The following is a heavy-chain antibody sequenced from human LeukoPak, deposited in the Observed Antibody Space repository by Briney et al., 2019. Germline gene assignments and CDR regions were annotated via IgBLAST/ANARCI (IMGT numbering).Heavy chain of an antibody. V-gene: IGHV3-23*01. Sequence: GGSLRLSCAASGFTFSSYAMSWVRQAPGKGLDWVSAISASGGSTSYADSVKGRFTISRDNSKNTLYLQMNSLRAVDTAVYYCARIAVTSTGEFDSWGQGTLVTVSS. CDR2: ISASGGST. CDR1: GFTFSSYA. J-gene: IGHJ4*02. D-gene: IGHD6-19*01. CDR3: ARIAVTSTGEFDS.